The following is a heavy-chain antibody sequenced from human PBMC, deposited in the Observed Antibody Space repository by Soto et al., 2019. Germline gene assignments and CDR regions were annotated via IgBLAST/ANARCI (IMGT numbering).Heavy chain of an antibody. V-gene: IGHV4-30-2*01. CDR2: IYHSGSA. CDR1: GDSISSGGYS. Sequence: SETLSLTCAVSGDSISSGGYSWSWIRQPPGKGLEWIGYIYHSGSASYNPSLKSRVTISVDGSKNHFSLQLSSVTAADTAVYYCARGRLLPAVNFDYWGRGTLVTVSS. CDR3: ARGRLLPAVNFDY. J-gene: IGHJ4*02. D-gene: IGHD3-22*01.